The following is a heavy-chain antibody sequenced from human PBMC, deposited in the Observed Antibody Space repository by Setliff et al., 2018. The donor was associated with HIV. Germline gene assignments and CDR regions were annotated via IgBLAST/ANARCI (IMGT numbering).Heavy chain of an antibody. CDR1: GYTFTTYS. CDR2: ISPSGGGT. Sequence: ASVKVSCKASGYTFTTYSIYWVRQAPGQGLEWMGIISPSGGGTRYAQKFQGRISMTRDTSTNTAYMELSSLRSEDTAVYYCAIVTELDYYGGSGPTHLLFDSWGQGTLVTVSS. J-gene: IGHJ4*02. CDR3: AIVTELDYYGGSGPTHLLFDS. D-gene: IGHD3-22*01. V-gene: IGHV1-46*01.